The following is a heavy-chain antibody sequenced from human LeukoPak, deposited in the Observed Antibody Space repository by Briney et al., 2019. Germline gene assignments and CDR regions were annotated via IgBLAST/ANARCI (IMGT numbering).Heavy chain of an antibody. J-gene: IGHJ6*02. D-gene: IGHD6-19*01. CDR1: GFIFNTFA. Sequence: PGRSLRLSCAASGFIFNTFAMNWVRQSPGKGLEGVAFISYDGSEKYYTDSVKGRFTVSRDNSKNTVFLQLNILRAEDTAVFYCAKPMAVAGRGWYGLDVWGQGTTVTVSS. CDR3: AKPMAVAGRGWYGLDV. CDR2: ISYDGSEK. V-gene: IGHV3-30*18.